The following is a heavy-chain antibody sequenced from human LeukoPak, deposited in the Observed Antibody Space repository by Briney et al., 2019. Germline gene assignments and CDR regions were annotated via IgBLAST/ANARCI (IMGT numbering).Heavy chain of an antibody. CDR2: IHNSGGT. V-gene: IGHV4-59*10. CDR3: ARNGYGSGSSW. D-gene: IGHD3-10*01. J-gene: IGHJ4*02. Sequence: SETLSLTCAVYGGSFSGYYWSWIRQPAGEGLEWIGRIHNSGGTIYNPSLNSRVTISVDTSKNQVSLKLTSVTAADTAVYYCARNGYGSGSSWWGQGTLVTVSS. CDR1: GGSFSGYY.